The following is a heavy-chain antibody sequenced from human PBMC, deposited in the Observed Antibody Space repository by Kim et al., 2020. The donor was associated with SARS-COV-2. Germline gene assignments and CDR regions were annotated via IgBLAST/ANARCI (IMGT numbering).Heavy chain of an antibody. CDR3: ARDPPYYGSGSYFLDV. CDR1: GFTVSSNY. D-gene: IGHD3-10*01. Sequence: GGSLRLSCAASGFTVSSNYMSWVRQAPGKGLEWVSVIYSGGSTYYADSVKGRFTISRDNSKNTLYLQMNSLRAEDTAVYYCARDPPYYGSGSYFLDVWGQGTTVTVSS. J-gene: IGHJ6*02. V-gene: IGHV3-66*01. CDR2: IYSGGST.